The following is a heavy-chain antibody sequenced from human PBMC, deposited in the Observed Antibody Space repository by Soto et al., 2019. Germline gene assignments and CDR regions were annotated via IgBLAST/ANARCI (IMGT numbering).Heavy chain of an antibody. CDR1: GGSISSYY. J-gene: IGHJ6*03. D-gene: IGHD1-7*01. V-gene: IGHV4-59*01. CDR2: IYYSGST. Sequence: SETLSLTCTVSGGSISSYYWSWIRQPPGKGLEWIGYIYYSGSTNYNPSLKSRVTISVDTSKNQFSLKLSSVTAADTAVYYCARSKLQVTYYYDMDVWGKGTTVTAP. CDR3: ARSKLQVTYYYDMDV.